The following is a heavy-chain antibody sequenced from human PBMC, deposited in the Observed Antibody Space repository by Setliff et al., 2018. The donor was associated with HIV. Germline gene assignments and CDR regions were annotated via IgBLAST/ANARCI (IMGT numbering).Heavy chain of an antibody. J-gene: IGHJ3*02. Sequence: SETLSLTCTVSGGFISSGDYYWSWIRQSPGNGLGWIGYIYYSGSAYYNPSFESRVTISVDTSKNQFSLKLSSVTAADTAVYYCAREMYYYDSTGYWRPDGFDIWGQGTMVTVSS. CDR1: GGFISSGDYY. D-gene: IGHD3-22*01. V-gene: IGHV4-30-4*08. CDR3: AREMYYYDSTGYWRPDGFDI. CDR2: IYYSGSA.